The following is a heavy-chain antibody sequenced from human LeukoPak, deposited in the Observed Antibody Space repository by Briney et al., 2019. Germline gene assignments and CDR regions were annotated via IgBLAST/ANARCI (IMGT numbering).Heavy chain of an antibody. CDR3: ARGAVGNLGGSFGY. V-gene: IGHV3-21*01. Sequence: PGGSLRLSCAASGFTFSSYSMNWVRQAPGKGLEWVSSISSSSSYIYYADSVKGRFTISRDNAKNSLYLQMNSLRAEDTAVYYCARGAVGNLGGSFGYWGQGTLVTVSS. D-gene: IGHD1-14*01. CDR1: GFTFSSYS. J-gene: IGHJ4*02. CDR2: ISSSSSYI.